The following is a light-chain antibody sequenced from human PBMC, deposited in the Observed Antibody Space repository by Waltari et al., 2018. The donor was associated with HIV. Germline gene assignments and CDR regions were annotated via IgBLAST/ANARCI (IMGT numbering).Light chain of an antibody. CDR2: DAS. Sequence: EVVLTQSLATLSLSPGERATLSCRASQSVGRYLAWYQQKLGQSPRLLIYDASNRATGIPPRFSGSGSGTDFTLTISSLEAEDFAVYYCQQRSNLPLTFGGGTKVEIK. CDR3: QQRSNLPLT. V-gene: IGKV3-11*01. CDR1: QSVGRY. J-gene: IGKJ4*01.